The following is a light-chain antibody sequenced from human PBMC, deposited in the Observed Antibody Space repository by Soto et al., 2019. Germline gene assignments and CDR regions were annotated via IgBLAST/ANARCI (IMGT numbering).Light chain of an antibody. CDR3: SSFTSSTTPV. Sequence: ALTQPASVSGSPGQSITISCTGTSSDVGGYNYVSWYQQHPGKAPKLMIYDVSNRPSGVSNRFSGSKSGNTASLTISGLQAEDEADYYCSSFTSSTTPVFGGGTKVTVL. J-gene: IGLJ2*01. CDR2: DVS. V-gene: IGLV2-14*01. CDR1: SSDVGGYNY.